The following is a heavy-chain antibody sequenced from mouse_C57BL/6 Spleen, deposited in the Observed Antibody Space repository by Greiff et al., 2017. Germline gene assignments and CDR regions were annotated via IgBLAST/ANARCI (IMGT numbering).Heavy chain of an antibody. J-gene: IGHJ4*01. CDR1: GYTFTDYE. D-gene: IGHD2-4*01. CDR2: IDPETGGT. V-gene: IGHV1-15*01. CDR3: TRGLRRGYYAKDY. Sequence: QVQLKESGAELVRPGASVTLSCKASGYTFTDYEMHWVKQTPVHGLEWIGAIDPETGGTAYNQKFKGKAILTADKSSSTAYMELRSLTSEDSAVYYCTRGLRRGYYAKDYWGQGTSVTVSS.